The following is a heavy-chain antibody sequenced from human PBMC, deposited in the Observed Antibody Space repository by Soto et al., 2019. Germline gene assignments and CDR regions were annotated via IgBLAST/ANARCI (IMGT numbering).Heavy chain of an antibody. D-gene: IGHD1-26*01. V-gene: IGHV1-3*01. CDR1: GYTFTSYA. J-gene: IGHJ4*02. CDR2: INAGNGNT. Sequence: GASVKVPCKASGYTFTSYAMHWVRQAPGQRLEWMGWINAGNGNTKYSQKFQGRVTITRDTSASTAYMELSSLRSDDTAVYYCARDHIVGATSFDYWGQGTLVTVSS. CDR3: ARDHIVGATSFDY.